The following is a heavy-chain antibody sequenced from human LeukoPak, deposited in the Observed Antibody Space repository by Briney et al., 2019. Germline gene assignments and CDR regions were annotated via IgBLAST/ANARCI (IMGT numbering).Heavy chain of an antibody. Sequence: GGSLRLSCAASGFTFSSYAMHWVRQAPGKGLEWVAVISYDGSNKYYADSVKGRFTISRDNSKNTLYLQMNSLRAEDTAVYYGYSSGWYDHYYYGMDVWGQGTTVTVPS. CDR3: YSSGWYDHYYYGMDV. V-gene: IGHV3-30-3*01. CDR1: GFTFSSYA. J-gene: IGHJ6*02. D-gene: IGHD6-19*01. CDR2: ISYDGSNK.